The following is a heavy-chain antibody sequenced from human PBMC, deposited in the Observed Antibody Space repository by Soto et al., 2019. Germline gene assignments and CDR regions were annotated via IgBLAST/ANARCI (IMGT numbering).Heavy chain of an antibody. CDR3: AKDTSHCLDY. Sequence: GGSLRLSCAASGFTFSSYGMHWVRQAPGKGLEWVAVISYDGSNKYYADSVKGRFTISRDNSKNTLYLQMNSLRAEDTAVYYCAKDTSHCLDYWGQGTMVTVYS. D-gene: IGHD2-2*01. CDR1: GFTFSSYG. CDR2: ISYDGSNK. J-gene: IGHJ4*02. V-gene: IGHV3-30*18.